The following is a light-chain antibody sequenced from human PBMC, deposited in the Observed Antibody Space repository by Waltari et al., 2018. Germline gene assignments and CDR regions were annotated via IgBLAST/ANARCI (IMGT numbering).Light chain of an antibody. V-gene: IGKV1-5*03. CDR1: QSVTNW. CDR2: KAS. CDR3: QQYSGYSRT. J-gene: IGKJ1*01. Sequence: DIQMTQSPSTLSASVGDRVTITCRASQSVTNWLAWYQQRPGEAPKVLIYKASNLESGVPSRFSGSGYGTDFTLTISSLQPDDFATYYCQQYSGYSRTFGQGIKVEIK.